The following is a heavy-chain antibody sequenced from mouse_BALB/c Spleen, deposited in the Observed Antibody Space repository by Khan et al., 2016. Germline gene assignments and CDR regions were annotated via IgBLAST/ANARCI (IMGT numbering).Heavy chain of an antibody. CDR1: GFNIKDTY. J-gene: IGHJ3*01. CDR3: ARSPYDYGVGFDY. V-gene: IGHV14-3*02. D-gene: IGHD2-4*01. Sequence: VQLQQSGAELVKPGASVKLSCTASGFNIKDTYMHWVKQRPEQGLEWIGRIDPANGNTKYDPKFQGKATITADTPSNTAYLQLSSLTSEDTAVYYSARSPYDYGVGFDYWGQDTLVTVSA. CDR2: IDPANGNT.